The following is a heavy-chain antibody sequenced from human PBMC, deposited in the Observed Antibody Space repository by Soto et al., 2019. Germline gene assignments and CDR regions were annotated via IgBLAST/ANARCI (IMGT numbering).Heavy chain of an antibody. Sequence: PGGSLRLSCAASGFTFSSYAMSWVRQAPGKGLEWVSAISGSGGSTYYADSVKGRFTISRDNSKNTLYLQMNSLRAEDTAVYYCAKDLGGGDYDFWSGYYVLSGFDYWGQGTLVTVSS. CDR2: ISGSGGST. CDR3: AKDLGGGDYDFWSGYYVLSGFDY. D-gene: IGHD3-3*01. CDR1: GFTFSSYA. J-gene: IGHJ4*02. V-gene: IGHV3-23*01.